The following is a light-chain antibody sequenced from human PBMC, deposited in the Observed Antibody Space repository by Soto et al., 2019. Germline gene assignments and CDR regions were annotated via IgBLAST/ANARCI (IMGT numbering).Light chain of an antibody. CDR3: LQDYNYPFT. J-gene: IGKJ3*01. V-gene: IGKV1-6*01. Sequence: AIQMTQSPSSLSASVGDRVTITCRASQDIRNDLGWYQQKPGQAPNLLIYAASTLQSRVPSRFSGSGSGTDFTLTISNLQFEDFATYYCLQDYNYPFTFGPGTKVDIK. CDR1: QDIRND. CDR2: AAS.